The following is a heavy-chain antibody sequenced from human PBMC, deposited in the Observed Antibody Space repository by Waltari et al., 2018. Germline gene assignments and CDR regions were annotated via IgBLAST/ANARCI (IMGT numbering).Heavy chain of an antibody. V-gene: IGHV4-38-2*01. J-gene: IGHJ3*01. D-gene: IGHD6-19*01. Sequence: QVQLQASGPGLVKPSEPLSIPCAGAGDSIRRGYSWGWTRQPPGKGREWIGSIYHSGSTYYNPSLKSRVTISVDTAKNQFSLKLSSVTAADTAVYDCASAVAGNDAFDLWGQGTMVTVSS. CDR3: ASAVAGNDAFDL. CDR2: IYHSGST. CDR1: GDSIRRGYS.